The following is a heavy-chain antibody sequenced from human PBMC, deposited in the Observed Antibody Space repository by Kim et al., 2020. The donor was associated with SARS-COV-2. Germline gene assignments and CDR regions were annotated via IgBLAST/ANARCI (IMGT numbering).Heavy chain of an antibody. CDR3: AKDIWDIVVVVSARPDY. Sequence: SVKARFTISRDNSKNSLYLQMNSLRTEDTAFYYCAKDIWDIVVVVSARPDYWGQGTLVTVSS. D-gene: IGHD2-15*01. J-gene: IGHJ4*02. V-gene: IGHV3-43*01.